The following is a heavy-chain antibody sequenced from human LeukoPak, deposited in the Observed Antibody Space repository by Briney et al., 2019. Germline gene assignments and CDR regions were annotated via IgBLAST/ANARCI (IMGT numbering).Heavy chain of an antibody. Sequence: GGSLRLSYAASGSTFSSYAMSWVRQAPGKGLEWVSAISGSGGSTYYADSVKGRFTISRDNSKNTLYLQMNSLRAEDTAVYYCAKVRSSSWYQTFDYWGQGTLVTVSS. D-gene: IGHD6-13*01. V-gene: IGHV3-23*01. J-gene: IGHJ4*02. CDR2: ISGSGGST. CDR1: GSTFSSYA. CDR3: AKVRSSSWYQTFDY.